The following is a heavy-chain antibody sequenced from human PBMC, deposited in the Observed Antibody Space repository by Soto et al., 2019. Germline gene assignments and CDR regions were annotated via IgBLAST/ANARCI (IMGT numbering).Heavy chain of an antibody. CDR3: ARVEWGYCSSTSCPENYGMDV. V-gene: IGHV6-1*01. Sequence: SQTLSLTCAISGDSVSSNSAAWNWIRQSPSRGLEWLGRTYYRSKWYNDYAVSVKSRITINPDTSKNQFSLQPNSVTPEDTAVYYCARVEWGYCSSTSCPENYGMDVWGQGTTVTVSS. D-gene: IGHD2-2*01. J-gene: IGHJ6*02. CDR2: TYYRSKWYN. CDR1: GDSVSSNSAA.